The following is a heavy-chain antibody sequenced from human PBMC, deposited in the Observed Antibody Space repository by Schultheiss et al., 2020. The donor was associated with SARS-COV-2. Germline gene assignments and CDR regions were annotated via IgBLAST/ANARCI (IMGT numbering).Heavy chain of an antibody. CDR1: GFTFSSYG. CDR3: ARKRVGLGSWDNWFDP. Sequence: GSLRLSCAASGFTFSSYGMHWVRQAPGKGLEWIGEINQSGGTNYNPSLKSRVKISVDTSKTQFSLNLRSVTAADTAVYYCARKRVGLGSWDNWFDPWGQGTQVTVSS. V-gene: IGHV4-34*01. CDR2: INQSGGT. J-gene: IGHJ5*02. D-gene: IGHD6-13*01.